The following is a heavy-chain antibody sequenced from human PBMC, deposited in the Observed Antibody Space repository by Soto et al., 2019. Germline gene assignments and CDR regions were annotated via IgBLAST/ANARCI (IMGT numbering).Heavy chain of an antibody. D-gene: IGHD3-3*01. CDR2: VYYSGSV. J-gene: IGHJ4*03. V-gene: IGHV4-59*01. CDR3: ARRFYLGSFDH. CDR1: GVSLTGYH. Sequence: SETLSLTCNVSGVSLTGYHWNWIRQPPGKTLEWIGFVYYSGSVSYNPSLKGRASISVDRSKNQFSLRLTSVTAADTAVYYCARRFYLGSFDHWGHGTLVTVPS.